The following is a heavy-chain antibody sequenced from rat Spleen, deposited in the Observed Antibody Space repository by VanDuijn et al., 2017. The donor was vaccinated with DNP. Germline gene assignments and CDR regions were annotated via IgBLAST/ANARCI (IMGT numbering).Heavy chain of an antibody. CDR3: ARHDGSYYWYFDF. Sequence: EVQLVESGGGLVQPGRSLKLSCAASGFTFSDYSMAWVRQAPKKGLEWVATIVYDGSSTYYRDSVKGRFTISRDNAKSTLYLQMDSLRSEDTATYYCARHDGSYYWYFDFWGPGTMVTVSS. CDR1: GFTFSDYS. V-gene: IGHV5-7*01. D-gene: IGHD1-12*02. CDR2: IVYDGSST. J-gene: IGHJ1*01.